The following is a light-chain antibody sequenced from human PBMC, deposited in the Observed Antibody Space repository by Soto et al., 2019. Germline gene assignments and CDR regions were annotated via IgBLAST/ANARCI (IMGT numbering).Light chain of an antibody. CDR3: QQYHNWPPLT. CDR2: GAS. J-gene: IGKJ4*01. V-gene: IGKV3-15*01. CDR1: QSVSSN. Sequence: EIVMTQSPATLSVSPGERATLSCRASQSVSSNLAWYQQKPGQAPRLLIYGASTRVTGIPARFSGSGSGTEFTLTISSLQSEDFAVYSCQQYHNWPPLTFGGGTKVEIK.